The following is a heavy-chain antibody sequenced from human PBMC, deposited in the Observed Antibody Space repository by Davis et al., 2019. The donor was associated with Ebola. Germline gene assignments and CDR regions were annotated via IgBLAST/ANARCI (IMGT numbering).Heavy chain of an antibody. Sequence: PGGSLRLSCAASGFTFSSYAMSWVRQAPGKGLEWVSAISGSGGSTYYADSVKGRFTISRDNSKNTLYLQMNSLRAEDTAVYYCARDRGVVGATPLDYWGQGTLVTVSS. CDR2: ISGSGGST. D-gene: IGHD1-26*01. J-gene: IGHJ4*02. CDR1: GFTFSSYA. CDR3: ARDRGVVGATPLDY. V-gene: IGHV3-23*01.